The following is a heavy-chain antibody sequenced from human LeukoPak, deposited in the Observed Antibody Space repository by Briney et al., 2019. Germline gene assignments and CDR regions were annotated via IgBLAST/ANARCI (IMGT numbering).Heavy chain of an antibody. D-gene: IGHD1-26*01. CDR3: ARDKGGSYILDY. CDR2: ISSSGSTI. CDR1: GFTFSSYG. V-gene: IGHV3-48*04. J-gene: IGHJ4*02. Sequence: PGGSLRLSCAASGFTFSSYGMHWVRQAPGKGLEWVSYISSSGSTIYYADSVKGRFTISRDNAKNSLYLQMNSLRAEDTAVYYCARDKGGSYILDYWGQGTLVTVSS.